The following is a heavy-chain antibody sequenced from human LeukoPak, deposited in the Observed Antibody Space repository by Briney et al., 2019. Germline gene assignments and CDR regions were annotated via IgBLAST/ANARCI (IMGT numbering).Heavy chain of an antibody. CDR1: GFTFNGYA. J-gene: IGHJ4*02. V-gene: IGHV3-23*01. Sequence: GGSLRLSCEGSGFTFNGYAFSWVRQAPGKGLEWGAVTSGSDDNTHYADSVKGRFTISRDNSEKRLFLQMNSLRPDDSALYYCTKDLMTGFSSGWYFAYWGQGTLVTVSS. CDR3: TKDLMTGFSSGWYFAY. CDR2: TSGSDDNT. D-gene: IGHD6-19*01.